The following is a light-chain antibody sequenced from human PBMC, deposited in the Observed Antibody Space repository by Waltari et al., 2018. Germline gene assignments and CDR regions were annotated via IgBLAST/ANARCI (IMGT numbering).Light chain of an antibody. J-gene: IGKJ5*01. CDR2: ATS. CDR1: ESVSSSY. CDR3: QQYGSSPST. V-gene: IGKV3-20*01. Sequence: EIVLRLSQGTLSLSPGERATISCRATESVSSSYLGWYQQKPGQAPSLLIYATSNMATSSPDRFSGSGSGTDFTLTSSRLESKDFAVYCCQQYGSSPSTFGQGTRLEIK.